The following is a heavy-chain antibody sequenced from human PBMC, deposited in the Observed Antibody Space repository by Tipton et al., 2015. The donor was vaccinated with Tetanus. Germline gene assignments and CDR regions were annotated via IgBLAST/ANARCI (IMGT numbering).Heavy chain of an antibody. Sequence: QLVQSGAEVKKPGASVKVSCKASGYTFTSYGISWVRQAPGQGLEWMGWISAYNGNTNYAQKLQGRVTMTTDTSTSTAYMELRSLRSDDTAVYYCARDVGRDYYDSSGYYMDVWCKGTTVTVSS. CDR2: ISAYNGNT. J-gene: IGHJ6*03. V-gene: IGHV1-18*01. CDR3: ARDVGRDYYDSSGYYMDV. D-gene: IGHD3-22*01. CDR1: GYTFTSYG.